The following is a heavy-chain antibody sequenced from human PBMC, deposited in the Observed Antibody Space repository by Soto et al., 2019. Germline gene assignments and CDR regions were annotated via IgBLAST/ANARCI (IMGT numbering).Heavy chain of an antibody. D-gene: IGHD2-21*01. CDR2: IYYSGST. J-gene: IGHJ5*02. CDR3: ARHGLLGRHSYFDP. CDR1: GGSISSYY. Sequence: SETLSLTCTVSGGSISSYYWSWIRQPPGKGLEWIGYIYYSGSTNYNPSLKSRVTISVDTSKNQFSLKLSSVTAADTAVYYCARHGLLGRHSYFDPWGQGTLVTVSS. V-gene: IGHV4-59*08.